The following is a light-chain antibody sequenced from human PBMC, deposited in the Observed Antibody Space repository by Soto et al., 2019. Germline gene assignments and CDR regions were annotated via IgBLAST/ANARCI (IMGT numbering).Light chain of an antibody. CDR2: AAS. CDR3: QQADNFPIT. V-gene: IGKV1D-12*01. CDR1: QGISSW. J-gene: IGKJ5*01. Sequence: DIQMTQSPSSVSASVGDRFSITCRSSQGISSWLAWYQQKPGKAPKLLIYAASTLQSGVPSRFTGSGSGTDFTLTISSVQPEDFATYYCQQADNFPITFGQGTRLEIK.